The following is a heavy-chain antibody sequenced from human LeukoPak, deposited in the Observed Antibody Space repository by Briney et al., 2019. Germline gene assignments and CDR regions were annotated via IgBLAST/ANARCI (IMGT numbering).Heavy chain of an antibody. Sequence: GGSLTLSCAASGFAFSTYWMHWVRQAPGKGLGWVSRIHGDDGRTSYAGSVEGRFTISRDNARNTLYLQMNTLRAEDTAVYYCARESTVGPIQTDAFGIWGRGTMVTVSS. J-gene: IGHJ3*02. D-gene: IGHD1-26*01. V-gene: IGHV3-74*01. CDR1: GFAFSTYW. CDR3: ARESTVGPIQTDAFGI. CDR2: IHGDDGRT.